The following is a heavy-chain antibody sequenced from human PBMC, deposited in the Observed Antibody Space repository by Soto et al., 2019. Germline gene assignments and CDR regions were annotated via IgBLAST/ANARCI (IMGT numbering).Heavy chain of an antibody. Sequence: QVQLQESGPGLVKPSGTLSLTCAVSGGSISSTNWWTWVRQSPGRGLEWIGEIYHSGTTNYRPSLKSRVNIAVDMSTNHLSLTLISVTVADTAVYYCAFPATADFDYWGKGILVTVSS. V-gene: IGHV4-4*02. CDR1: GGSISSTNW. D-gene: IGHD6-13*01. CDR2: IYHSGTT. CDR3: AFPATADFDY. J-gene: IGHJ4*02.